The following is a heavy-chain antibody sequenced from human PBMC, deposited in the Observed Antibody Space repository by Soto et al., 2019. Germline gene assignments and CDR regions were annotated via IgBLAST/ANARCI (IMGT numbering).Heavy chain of an antibody. CDR3: ARRISGGSGDWFDP. CDR2: IYYSGST. CDR1: GGYISSSSYY. J-gene: IGHJ5*02. D-gene: IGHD2-15*01. V-gene: IGHV4-39*01. Sequence: SETLSLTYTVSGGYISSSSYYWGWIRQPPGKGLEWIGSIYYSGSTYYNPSLKSRVTISVDTSKNQFSLKLSSVTAADTAVYYCARRISGGSGDWFDPWGQGTLVTVSS.